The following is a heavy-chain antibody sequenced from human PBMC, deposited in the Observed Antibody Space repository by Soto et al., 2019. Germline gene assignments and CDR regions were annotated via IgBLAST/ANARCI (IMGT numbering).Heavy chain of an antibody. J-gene: IGHJ6*02. CDR1: GFTFSSYS. CDR3: VRDRPPVYTYYGMDV. D-gene: IGHD2-8*01. V-gene: IGHV3-21*01. CDR2: ISTDSNYI. Sequence: EEQLVESGGGLVKPGGSLRLSCAASGFTFSSYSMSWVRQAPGKGLEWVSIISTDSNYIFQSDSVKGRFTISRDNAKTSVYLQMDSLRAEDTAVYYCVRDRPPVYTYYGMDVWGQGTTVTVSS.